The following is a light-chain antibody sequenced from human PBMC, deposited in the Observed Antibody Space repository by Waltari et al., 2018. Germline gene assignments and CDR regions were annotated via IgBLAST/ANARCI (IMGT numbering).Light chain of an antibody. Sequence: QSALTQPASVSGSPGQSITLPCTATSSAVGGYNYVSWYQQHPGKVPKVMIYEVSNRPSGVSHRFSGSKSGNTASLTISGLQAEDEADYYCSSYRSGSILVFGGGTKVTVL. CDR2: EVS. CDR3: SSYRSGSILV. CDR1: SSAVGGYNY. V-gene: IGLV2-14*01. J-gene: IGLJ2*01.